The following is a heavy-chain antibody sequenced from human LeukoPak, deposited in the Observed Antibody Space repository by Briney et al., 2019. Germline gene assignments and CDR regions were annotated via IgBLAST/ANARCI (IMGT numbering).Heavy chain of an antibody. CDR2: ISGSGGST. Sequence: GGSLRLSCAAFGFTFSSYAMSWVRQAPGKGLEWVSAISGSGGSTYYADSVKGRFTISRDNSKNTPYLQMNSLRAEDTAVYYCAKARRLIRFAYMDVWGKGTTVTVSS. CDR3: AKARRLIRFAYMDV. V-gene: IGHV3-23*01. J-gene: IGHJ6*03. CDR1: GFTFSSYA. D-gene: IGHD3-10*01.